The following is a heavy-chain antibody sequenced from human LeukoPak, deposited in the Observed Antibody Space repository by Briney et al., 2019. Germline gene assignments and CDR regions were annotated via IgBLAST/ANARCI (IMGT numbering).Heavy chain of an antibody. CDR1: GFTFSTSC. V-gene: IGHV3-30*07. D-gene: IGHD1-26*01. CDR3: ARAPSGSPDY. Sequence: SLTLACAASGFTFSTSCTRSVRQAPGKGLGWVAVISYDGSNKYYADTVKGRFTIYRDNYKNKLYLQKNSLKAEDTAVYYCARAPSGSPDYWGQGTLVTVSS. J-gene: IGHJ4*02. CDR2: ISYDGSNK.